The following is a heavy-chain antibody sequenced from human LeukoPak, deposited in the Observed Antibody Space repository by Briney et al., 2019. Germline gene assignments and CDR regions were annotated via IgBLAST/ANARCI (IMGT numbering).Heavy chain of an antibody. CDR3: ARGLDAAAGPANFNY. D-gene: IGHD6-25*01. CDR1: GYSFSYFG. CDR2: INCYNGNT. V-gene: IGHV1-18*01. Sequence: ASVQVSCKASGYSFSYFGINWVRQAPGQGLEWMGWINCYNGNTNYAQKSEGRLTLATDTATSSVYMELRNLRSDDTAVYYCARGLDAAAGPANFNYWGQGTLVTVSS. J-gene: IGHJ4*02.